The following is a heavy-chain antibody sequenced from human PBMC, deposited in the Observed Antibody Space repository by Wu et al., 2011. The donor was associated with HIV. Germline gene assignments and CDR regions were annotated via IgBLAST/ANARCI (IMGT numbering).Heavy chain of an antibody. D-gene: IGHD3-22*01. V-gene: IGHV1-2*02. CDR3: ARGTDSHYYYYYYMDV. Sequence: QVQLVQSGAEVKKPGASVKVSCKASGYTFTGYYIHWVRQAPGQGLEWMGWINPDSGGTNYAQKFQGRVTMTRDTSITTAYMELSRLRSDDTAVYYCARGTDSHYYYYYYMDVWGKGTTVIVSS. CDR1: GYTFTGYY. CDR2: INPDSGGT. J-gene: IGHJ6*03.